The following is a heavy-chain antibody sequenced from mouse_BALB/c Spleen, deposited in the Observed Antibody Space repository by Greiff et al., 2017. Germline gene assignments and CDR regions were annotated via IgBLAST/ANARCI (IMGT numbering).Heavy chain of an antibody. V-gene: IGHV5-9-4*01. D-gene: IGHD1-1*01. Sequence: DVHLVESGGGLVKPGGSLKLSCAASGFTFSSYAMSWVRQSPEKRLEWVAEISSGGSYTYYPDTVTGRFTISRDNAKNTLYLEMSSLRSEDTAMYYCARDYYGSSYKAYWGQGTLVTVSA. CDR1: GFTFSSYA. CDR2: ISSGGSYT. CDR3: ARDYYGSSYKAY. J-gene: IGHJ3*01.